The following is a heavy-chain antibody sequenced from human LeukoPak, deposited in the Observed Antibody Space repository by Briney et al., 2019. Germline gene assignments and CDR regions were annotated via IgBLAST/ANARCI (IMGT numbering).Heavy chain of an antibody. CDR3: ARAPRDFGDPRWYFDY. D-gene: IGHD4-17*01. CDR1: GFTFSSYG. Sequence: GGSLRLSCAASGFTFSSYGMHWVRQAPGKGLEWVAVISYDGSNKYYADSVKGRFTISRDNAKNSLYLQMNSLRAEDTAVYYCARAPRDFGDPRWYFDYWGQGTLVTVSS. CDR2: ISYDGSNK. V-gene: IGHV3-30*03. J-gene: IGHJ4*02.